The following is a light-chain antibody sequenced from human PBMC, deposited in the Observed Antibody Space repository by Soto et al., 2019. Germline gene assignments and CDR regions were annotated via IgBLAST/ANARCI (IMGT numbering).Light chain of an antibody. V-gene: IGLV2-18*02. Sequence: QSVLTQPPSVSGSPGQSVTISCTGTSSDVGKYDRVSWYQQPPGTAPQLIIYEVTNRPSGVPARFSGSKSGNTASLTISGLQAEDEADYYSSSYTSTSRYVFGARTKVTVL. J-gene: IGLJ1*01. CDR2: EVT. CDR1: SSDVGKYDR. CDR3: SSYTSTSRYV.